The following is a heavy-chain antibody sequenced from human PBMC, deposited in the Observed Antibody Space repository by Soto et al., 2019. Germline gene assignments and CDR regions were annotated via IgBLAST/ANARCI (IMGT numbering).Heavy chain of an antibody. J-gene: IGHJ6*02. Sequence: PGGSLRLSCTASGFTFSDHYMDWVRQAPGKGLEWVGRTRNKANSYTTEYAASVKGRFTISRDDSKNSLYLQMNSLKTEDTAVYYCARGGYNWNYGPYYYGMDVWGQGTTVTVS. CDR2: TRNKANSYTT. D-gene: IGHD1-7*01. CDR3: ARGGYNWNYGPYYYGMDV. V-gene: IGHV3-72*01. CDR1: GFTFSDHY.